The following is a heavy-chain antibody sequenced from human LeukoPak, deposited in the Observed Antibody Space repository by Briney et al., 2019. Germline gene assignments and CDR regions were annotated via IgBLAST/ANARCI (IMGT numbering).Heavy chain of an antibody. CDR2: IRSKANSYAT. Sequence: GGSLRLSCAASGFTFSGSAMHWVRQASGKGLEWVGRIRSKANSYATAYAASVKGRFTISRDDSKNTAYLQMNSLKTEDTAVYYCTSYLDLGYCSGGSCPSIWGQGTMVTVSS. V-gene: IGHV3-73*01. J-gene: IGHJ3*02. CDR1: GFTFSGSA. D-gene: IGHD2-15*01. CDR3: TSYLDLGYCSGGSCPSI.